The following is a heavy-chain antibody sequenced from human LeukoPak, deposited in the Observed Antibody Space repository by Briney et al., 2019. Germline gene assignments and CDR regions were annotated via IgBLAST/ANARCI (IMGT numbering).Heavy chain of an antibody. J-gene: IGHJ4*02. CDR2: IYHSGST. CDR3: ARDLASCAGDCYSDGFDY. V-gene: IGHV4-4*02. CDR1: GGSISSSNW. D-gene: IGHD2-21*02. Sequence: PSETLSLTCAVSGGSISSSNWWSWVRQPPGKGLEWIGEIYHSGSTNYNPSLKSRVTISVDKSKNQFSLKMSSVTAADTAVYYCARDLASCAGDCYSDGFDYWGQGALVTVSS.